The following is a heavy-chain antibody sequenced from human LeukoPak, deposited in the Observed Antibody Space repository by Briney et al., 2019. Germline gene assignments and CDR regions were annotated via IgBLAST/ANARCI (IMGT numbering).Heavy chain of an antibody. V-gene: IGHV3-7*01. CDR1: GFTFSSYW. J-gene: IGHJ4*02. CDR3: ARDRTGMPFDY. CDR2: IKQDGSEK. D-gene: IGHD3/OR15-3a*01. Sequence: GGSLRLSCAASGFTFSSYWMGWVRQAPGKGLEWVANIKQDGSEKYYVDSVKGRFTISRGNAKNSLYLQMNSLRAEDTAVYYCARDRTGMPFDYWGQGTLVTVSS.